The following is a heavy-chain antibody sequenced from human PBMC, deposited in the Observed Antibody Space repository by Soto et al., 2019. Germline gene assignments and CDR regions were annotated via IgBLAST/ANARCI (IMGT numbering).Heavy chain of an antibody. CDR1: GFTFSRDW. D-gene: IGHD4-17*01. CDR2: INGDGTNT. CDR3: VRSYGDPPG. J-gene: IGHJ4*02. V-gene: IGHV3-74*01. Sequence: EVQLVESGGGVVQPGGPLSPSCAASGFTFSRDWRPWVRQAPGKGLVWVSRINGDGTNTDYADSVKGRFTISRDNPKNTLYLQMNSLRAEDAAVYYCVRSYGDPPGWGQGTLVTVSS.